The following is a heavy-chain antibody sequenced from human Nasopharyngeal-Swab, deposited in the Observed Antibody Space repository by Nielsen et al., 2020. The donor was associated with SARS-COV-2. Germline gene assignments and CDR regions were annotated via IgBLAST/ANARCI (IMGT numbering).Heavy chain of an antibody. CDR2: IYYSGST. CDR3: ARVSENCSGGSCGADVLYFDL. J-gene: IGHJ2*01. Sequence: WIRQPPGKGLEWIGYIYYSGSTNYNPSLKSRVTISVDKSKNQFSLKLSSVTAADTAVYYCARVSENCSGGSCGADVLYFDLWGRGTLVTVSS. V-gene: IGHV4-61*05. D-gene: IGHD2-15*01.